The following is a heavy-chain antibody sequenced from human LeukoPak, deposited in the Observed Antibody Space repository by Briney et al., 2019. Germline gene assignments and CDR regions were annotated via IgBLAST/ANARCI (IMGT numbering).Heavy chain of an antibody. CDR3: ARATVDTAMAGSSAFDI. CDR2: INPNSGGT. D-gene: IGHD5-18*01. CDR1: GYTFTGYY. J-gene: IGHJ3*02. V-gene: IGHV1-2*02. Sequence: ASVKVSCKASGYTFTGYYMHWVRQAPGQGLEWMGWINPNSGGTNYAQKFQGRVTMTRDTSISTAYMELSSLRSEDTAVYYCARATVDTAMAGSSAFDIWGQGTMVTVSS.